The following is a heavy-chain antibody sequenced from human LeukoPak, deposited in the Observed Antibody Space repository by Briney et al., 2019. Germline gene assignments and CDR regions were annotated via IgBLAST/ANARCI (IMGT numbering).Heavy chain of an antibody. CDR1: GFTFSGSA. CDR2: IRSKGNNYAT. D-gene: IGHD3-3*01. Sequence: GGSLKLSCAASGFTFSGSAIHWVRQASGKGLEWVGRIRSKGNNYATTYGASVRGRFTFSRDDSKNTAYLQMNSLKTEDTAVYYCTRSLYYDSWSGYFGGEDFDYWGQGTLVTVSS. CDR3: TRSLYYDSWSGYFGGEDFDY. J-gene: IGHJ4*02. V-gene: IGHV3-73*01.